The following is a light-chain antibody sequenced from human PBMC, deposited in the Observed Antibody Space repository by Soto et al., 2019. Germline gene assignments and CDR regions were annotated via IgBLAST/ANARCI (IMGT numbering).Light chain of an antibody. Sequence: EIVLTQSPATLSLSPGEGATLSCRASQSVSERVRSYLAWYQQKPGQAPRLLIYDASNRATGIPARFSGSGSGTDFTLTISSLEPEDFAVYYCQQRSNWPLITFGQGTRLEIK. V-gene: IGKV3-11*01. CDR1: QSVSERVRSY. CDR2: DAS. J-gene: IGKJ5*01. CDR3: QQRSNWPLIT.